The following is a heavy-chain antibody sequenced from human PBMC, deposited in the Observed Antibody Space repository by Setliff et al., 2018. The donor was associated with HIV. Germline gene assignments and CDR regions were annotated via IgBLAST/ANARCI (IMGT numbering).Heavy chain of an antibody. CDR2: INPNNGDT. CDR1: GYTFTDYF. D-gene: IGHD3-10*01. V-gene: IGHV1-2*02. J-gene: IGHJ6*02. CDR3: SRVRRGKAIITTGGMDV. Sequence: GASVKVSCKASGYTFTDYFLHWVRQAPGQGLEGMGWINPNNGDTIYAQKLQGRVTVTRDTSINTAYMVLSSLKSDDPAMYFCSRVRRGKAIITTGGMDVWGQGTTVTVSS.